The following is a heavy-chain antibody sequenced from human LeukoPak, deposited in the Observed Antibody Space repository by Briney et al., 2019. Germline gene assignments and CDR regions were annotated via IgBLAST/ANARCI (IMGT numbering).Heavy chain of an antibody. V-gene: IGHV1-18*04. D-gene: IGHD4-17*01. J-gene: IGHJ4*02. Sequence: ASVKVSCKASGYTFTGYYMHWVRQAPGQGLEWMGWISAYNGNTNYAQKLQGRVTMTTDTSTSTAYMELRSLRSDDTAVYYCAREVEGDYGDYDDQGLDYWGQGTLVTVSS. CDR2: ISAYNGNT. CDR1: GYTFTGYY. CDR3: AREVEGDYGDYDDQGLDY.